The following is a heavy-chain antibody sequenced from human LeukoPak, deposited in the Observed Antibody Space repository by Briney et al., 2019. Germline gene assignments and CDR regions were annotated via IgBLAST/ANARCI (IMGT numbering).Heavy chain of an antibody. CDR1: GYTFTSYG. J-gene: IGHJ4*02. D-gene: IGHD3-16*02. CDR3: ATLGYYDYVWGSYRYVDY. Sequence: GASVKVSCKASGYTFTSYGISWVRQAPGQGLEWMGWISAYNGNTNYAQKLQGRVTMTTDTSTSTAYMELRSLRSDDTAVYYCATLGYYDYVWGSYRYVDYWGQGTLVTVSS. CDR2: ISAYNGNT. V-gene: IGHV1-18*01.